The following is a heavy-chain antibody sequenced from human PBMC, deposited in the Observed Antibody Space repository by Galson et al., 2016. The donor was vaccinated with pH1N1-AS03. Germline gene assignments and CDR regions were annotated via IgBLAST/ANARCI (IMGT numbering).Heavy chain of an antibody. D-gene: IGHD3-10*01. CDR1: GYTFTNYG. V-gene: IGHV1-18*01. J-gene: IGHJ4*02. CDR3: ARSGSGSFYEGDF. Sequence: SVKVACKASGYTFTNYGISWVRQAPGQGLEYMGWIGTYTIYAQKLQGRVTMTTDTSTSTAYMELRSLRSDDTPVYYCARSGSGSFYEGDFWGQGTLVSVSS. CDR2: IGTYT.